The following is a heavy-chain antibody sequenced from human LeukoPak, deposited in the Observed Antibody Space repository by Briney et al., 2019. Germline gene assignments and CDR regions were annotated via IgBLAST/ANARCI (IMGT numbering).Heavy chain of an antibody. V-gene: IGHV3-30-3*01. J-gene: IGHJ4*02. CDR3: ARESPACGEDCYFDY. Sequence: GRSLRLPCAASGFTFGSYAMHWVRQAPGRGLEWVAGISYDGTNKYYADSVKGRFTISRDNSKNTLYLQMNSLRTDDTAMYYCARESPACGEDCYFDYWGQGTLVTVSS. CDR2: ISYDGTNK. D-gene: IGHD2-21*02. CDR1: GFTFGSYA.